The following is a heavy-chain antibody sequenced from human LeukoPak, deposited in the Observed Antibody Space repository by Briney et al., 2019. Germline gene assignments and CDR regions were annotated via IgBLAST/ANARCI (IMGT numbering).Heavy chain of an antibody. CDR1: GFTFSSYA. Sequence: GRSLRLSCAASGFTFSSYAMHWVRQAPGKGLEWMAVISYDGSNKYYADSVKGRFTISRDNSKNTLYLQMNSLRAEDTAVYYCASRAAVGATTDYWGQGTLVTVSS. CDR2: ISYDGSNK. D-gene: IGHD1-26*01. J-gene: IGHJ4*02. V-gene: IGHV3-30-3*01. CDR3: ASRAAVGATTDY.